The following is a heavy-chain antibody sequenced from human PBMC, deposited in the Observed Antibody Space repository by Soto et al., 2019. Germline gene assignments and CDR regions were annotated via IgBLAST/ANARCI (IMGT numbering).Heavy chain of an antibody. V-gene: IGHV1-69*06. CDR2: IIPIFGTA. D-gene: IGHD3-22*01. CDR1: GGTFSSYA. Sequence: SVKVSCKASGGTFSSYAISWVRQAPGQGLEWMGGIIPIFGTANYAQKFQGRVTITADKSTSTAYMELSSLRSEDTAVYYCERDASRGYYYNAFDIWGQGPMVTV. J-gene: IGHJ3*02. CDR3: ERDASRGYYYNAFDI.